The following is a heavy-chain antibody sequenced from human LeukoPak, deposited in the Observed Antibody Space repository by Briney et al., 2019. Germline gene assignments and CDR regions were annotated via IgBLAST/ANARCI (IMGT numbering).Heavy chain of an antibody. Sequence: GGSLRLSCAASGFTFSSYAMSWVRQAPGKGLDWVSSISGSGGSTYYADSVKGRFTISRDNSKNTLYLQMNSLRAEDTAVYSSAKVSSCGGDCYPAHNWFDPWGQGTLVTVSS. V-gene: IGHV3-23*01. J-gene: IGHJ5*02. CDR1: GFTFSSYA. CDR3: AKVSSCGGDCYPAHNWFDP. CDR2: ISGSGGST. D-gene: IGHD2-21*02.